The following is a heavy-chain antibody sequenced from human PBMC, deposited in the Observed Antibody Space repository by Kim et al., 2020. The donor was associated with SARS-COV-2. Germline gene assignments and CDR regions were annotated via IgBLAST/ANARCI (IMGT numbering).Heavy chain of an antibody. V-gene: IGHV3-15*01. CDR1: GLTFSDAW. D-gene: IGHD2-15*01. J-gene: IGHJ4*02. CDR2: IKIKTDGGTI. CDR3: AATQGVYCIGGRCYSRIDY. Sequence: GGSLRLSCTGSGLTFSDAWMSWVRQRPGKGLEWVGRIKIKTDGGTIDYAAPVKGRFTISRDDSKKTLYLQMNSLKSEDTAVYYCAATQGVYCIGGRCYSRIDYWGQGALVTVSS.